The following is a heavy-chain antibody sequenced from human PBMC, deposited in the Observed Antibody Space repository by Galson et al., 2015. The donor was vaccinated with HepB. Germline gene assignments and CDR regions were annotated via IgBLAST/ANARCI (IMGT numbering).Heavy chain of an antibody. CDR1: GFSINNNTYY. CDR2: FFNSGNT. Sequence: ETLSLTCTVSGFSINNNTYYWGWIRQAPGKGLEWIGNFFNSGNTYSNPALKSRLTISEETSKTRFSLKLKSVTVADTAVYFCAGGRVGRARYFDYWGQGTLVAVSS. V-gene: IGHV4-39*01. J-gene: IGHJ4*02. D-gene: IGHD2-15*01. CDR3: AGGRVGRARYFDY.